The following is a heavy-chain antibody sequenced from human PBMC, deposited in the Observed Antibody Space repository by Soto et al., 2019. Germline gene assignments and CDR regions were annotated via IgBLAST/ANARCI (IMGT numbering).Heavy chain of an antibody. J-gene: IGHJ6*02. CDR1: GGTFNNYA. CDR3: ASPDVEVAPPAIYYYFGIDV. V-gene: IGHV1-69*13. D-gene: IGHD2-15*01. CDR2: VSPMFETP. Sequence: SVKVSCKASGGTFNNYAISWERQAPGQGLEWMGGVSPMFETPKYAQKFQSRLKIIAEGSTRTVYMELSGLRSEDTAVYYCASPDVEVAPPAIYYYFGIDVRGQGTSVTVSS.